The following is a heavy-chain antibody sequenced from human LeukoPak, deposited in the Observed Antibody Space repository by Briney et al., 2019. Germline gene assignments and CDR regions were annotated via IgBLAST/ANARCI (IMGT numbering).Heavy chain of an antibody. Sequence: GGSLRLSCAASGFTFDGYGMSWVRQAPGKGLEWVSGINWNGGSTGYADSVKGRFTISRDNAKNSLYLQMNSLRAEDTALYYCARDGKITMIVGKAFDIWGQGTMVTVSS. J-gene: IGHJ3*02. CDR3: ARDGKITMIVGKAFDI. CDR2: INWNGGST. D-gene: IGHD3-22*01. V-gene: IGHV3-20*04. CDR1: GFTFDGYG.